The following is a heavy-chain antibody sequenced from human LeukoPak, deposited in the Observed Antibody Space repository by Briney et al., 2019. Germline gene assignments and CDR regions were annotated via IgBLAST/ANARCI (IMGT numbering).Heavy chain of an antibody. D-gene: IGHD6-19*01. CDR3: ASVPGIAVAGWAR. CDR1: GFTFSSYA. CDR2: ISYDGSNK. V-gene: IGHV3-30-3*01. J-gene: IGHJ4*02. Sequence: GGSLRLSCAASGFTFSSYAMHWVRQAPGKGLEWVAVISYDGSNKYYADSVKGRFTISRDNSKNTLYLQMNSLRAEDTAVYYCASVPGIAVAGWARWGQGTLVTVSS.